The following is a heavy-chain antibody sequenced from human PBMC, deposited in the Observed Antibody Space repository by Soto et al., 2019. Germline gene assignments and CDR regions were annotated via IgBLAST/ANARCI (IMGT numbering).Heavy chain of an antibody. J-gene: IGHJ5*02. CDR2: VNHAGSA. Sequence: SETLSLTCTVSGGSISSSSYYWSWIRQPPGKGLVWIGRVNHAGSATYSPSLNSRVAISVDTSKNQFSLRLSSVTAADTAVYYCAPSNWFDPWGQGTLVTVSS. CDR3: APSNWFDP. V-gene: IGHV4-39*01. CDR1: GGSISSSSYY.